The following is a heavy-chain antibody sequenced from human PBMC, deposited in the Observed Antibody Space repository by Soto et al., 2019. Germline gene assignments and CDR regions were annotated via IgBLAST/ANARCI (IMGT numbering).Heavy chain of an antibody. CDR2: VSGNSGSS. J-gene: IGHJ4*02. D-gene: IGHD2-2*01. CDR1: GFSFSSYS. V-gene: IGHV3-23*01. Sequence: PGGSLSLSCLASGFSFSSYSMIWVRQSPGKGLEWVSSVSGNSGSSYYADSGKGRFTISRDNSKNTLFLEMNSLRAEDTAVYYCVKDTVVVPAAGRGFDYWGQGTLVTVSS. CDR3: VKDTVVVPAAGRGFDY.